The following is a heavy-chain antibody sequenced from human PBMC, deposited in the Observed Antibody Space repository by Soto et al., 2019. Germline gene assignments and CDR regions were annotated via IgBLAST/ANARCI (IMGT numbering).Heavy chain of an antibody. Sequence: GGSLRLSCAASGFTFSSSAMHWVRQAPGEGLEWVAVISYDGSNKYYGDSVKGRFTISRDNSKNTLYLQMNSPRVDDTAVYYCPRDRVVAGIGEVDYWGPGTLVPVSS. CDR2: ISYDGSNK. CDR3: PRDRVVAGIGEVDY. D-gene: IGHD6-19*01. V-gene: IGHV3-30-3*01. CDR1: GFTFSSSA. J-gene: IGHJ4*02.